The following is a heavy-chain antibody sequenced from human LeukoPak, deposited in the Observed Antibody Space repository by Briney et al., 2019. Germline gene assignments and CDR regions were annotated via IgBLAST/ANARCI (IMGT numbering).Heavy chain of an antibody. Sequence: NSSETLSFTCTVSGDSISSYYWSWIRQPPGKGLEWIGYIYVSGKTNYNASLISRVTISVDTSKNQFSLKLTSVTPADTAVYYCARGGGTLDYWGQGTLVTVSS. CDR3: ARGGGTLDY. CDR1: GDSISSYY. CDR2: IYVSGKT. J-gene: IGHJ4*02. V-gene: IGHV4-59*01. D-gene: IGHD3-16*01.